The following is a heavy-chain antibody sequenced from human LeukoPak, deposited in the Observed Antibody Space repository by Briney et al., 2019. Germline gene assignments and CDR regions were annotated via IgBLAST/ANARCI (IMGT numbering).Heavy chain of an antibody. CDR2: INSDVSST. J-gene: IGHJ6*03. D-gene: IGHD3-9*01. CDR3: ASSLVGALDPTYMDV. Sequence: GGSXRLSCAASGFIFSNYWMHWVRQAPGKGVVWVSRINSDVSSTTYVDSVKGRFTIYRDKAKKTLYVQKKSLRADDTAVYYCASSLVGALDPTYMDVWGKGTTVTVSS. CDR1: GFIFSNYW. V-gene: IGHV3-74*03.